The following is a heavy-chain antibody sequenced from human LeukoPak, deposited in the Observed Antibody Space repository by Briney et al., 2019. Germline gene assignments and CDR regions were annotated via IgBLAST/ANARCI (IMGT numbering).Heavy chain of an antibody. Sequence: SENLSLTCTVSGGSISSGGYYWSWIRQHPGKGLEWIGYIYYSGSTYYNPSLKSRVTISVDTSKNQFSLKLSSVTAADTAVYYCARVRSSWYSDYWGQGTLVTVSS. D-gene: IGHD6-13*01. CDR3: ARVRSSWYSDY. CDR2: IYYSGST. V-gene: IGHV4-31*03. J-gene: IGHJ4*02. CDR1: GGSISSGGYY.